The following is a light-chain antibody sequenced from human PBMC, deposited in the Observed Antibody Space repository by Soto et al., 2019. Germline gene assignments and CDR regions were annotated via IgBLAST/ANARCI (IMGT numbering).Light chain of an antibody. CDR2: GTS. V-gene: IGKV3-20*01. CDR3: QQSGSSPWT. CDR1: QTVTKSY. J-gene: IGKJ1*01. Sequence: ETGLTQSPGTLSLSPGERATLSCRASQTVTKSYLAWYQQKPGQAPRLLIFGTSSRATGVPDRFSGSGSGTDFTLTISSLEPEDFAVYFCQQSGSSPWTFGHGTKVEIK.